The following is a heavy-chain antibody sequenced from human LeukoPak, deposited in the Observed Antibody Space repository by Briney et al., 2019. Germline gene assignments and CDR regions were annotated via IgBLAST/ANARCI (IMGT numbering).Heavy chain of an antibody. D-gene: IGHD3-16*01. V-gene: IGHV1-2*02. CDR1: GYTFTGYY. Sequence: GASVKVSCKASGYTFTGYYMHWVRQAPGQGLEWMGWINPNSGSTNYAQKFQGRVTMTRDTSISTAYMELSRLRSDDTAVYYCARARPTYDYVWGSYRGWGQGTLVTVSS. CDR3: ARARPTYDYVWGSYRG. J-gene: IGHJ4*02. CDR2: INPNSGST.